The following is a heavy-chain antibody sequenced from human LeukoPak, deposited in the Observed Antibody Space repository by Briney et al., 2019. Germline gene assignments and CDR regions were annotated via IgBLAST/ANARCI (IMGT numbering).Heavy chain of an antibody. V-gene: IGHV3-11*01. D-gene: IGHD3-9*01. Sequence: PGGSLRLSCAASGFTFSDYYMSWIRQAPGKGLEWVSYISNSADTKFYADSVKDRFTISRDNAKTSLYLEMNSLRAEDTAVHYCARWEGRYFELASAFDIWGQGTMVTVSS. CDR2: ISNSADTK. CDR1: GFTFSDYY. J-gene: IGHJ3*02. CDR3: ARWEGRYFELASAFDI.